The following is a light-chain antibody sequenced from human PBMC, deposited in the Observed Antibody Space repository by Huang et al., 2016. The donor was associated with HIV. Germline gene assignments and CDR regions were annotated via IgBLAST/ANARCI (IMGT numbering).Light chain of an antibody. CDR1: QSVSNY. Sequence: EIVLTQSPGTLSLSPGERATLSCRARQSVSNYLAWYQQKPGQAPRLLIYGASSRATGIPDRFSGSGSGTDFTLTISRLEPEDFAFYYCQQYGGSPLTFGGGSKVETK. J-gene: IGKJ4*01. CDR3: QQYGGSPLT. CDR2: GAS. V-gene: IGKV3-20*01.